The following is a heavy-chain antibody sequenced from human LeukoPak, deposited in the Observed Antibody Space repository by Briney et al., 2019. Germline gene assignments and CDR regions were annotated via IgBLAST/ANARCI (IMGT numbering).Heavy chain of an antibody. CDR2: IYTSGST. Sequence: SETLSLTCTVSGGSISSCYWSWIRQPAGKGLEWIGRIYTSGSTNYNPSLKSRVTMSVDTSKNQFSLKLSSVTAADTAVYYCAREDHYGDYDQHWGQGTLVTVSS. J-gene: IGHJ1*01. CDR1: GGSISSCY. CDR3: AREDHYGDYDQH. V-gene: IGHV4-4*07. D-gene: IGHD4-17*01.